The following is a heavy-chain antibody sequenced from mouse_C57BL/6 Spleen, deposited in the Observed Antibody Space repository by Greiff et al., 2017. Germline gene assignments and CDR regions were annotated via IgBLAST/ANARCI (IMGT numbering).Heavy chain of an antibody. Sequence: QVQLQQPGAELVMPGASVKLSCKASGYTFTSYWMHWVKQRPGQGLEWIGEIDPSDSYTNYNQKFKGKSTLTVDKSSSTAYMQLSSLTSKDSAVYYCARNYGLYFDYWGQGTTLTVSS. V-gene: IGHV1-69*01. D-gene: IGHD1-1*01. J-gene: IGHJ2*01. CDR3: ARNYGLYFDY. CDR1: GYTFTSYW. CDR2: IDPSDSYT.